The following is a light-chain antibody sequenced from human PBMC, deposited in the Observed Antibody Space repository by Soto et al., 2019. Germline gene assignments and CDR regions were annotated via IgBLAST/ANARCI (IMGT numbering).Light chain of an antibody. Sequence: EIVMTQYPYTLSVSQGERATLSWRASQSLSGNLAWYQQKPGQAPRLLIYGTSTRATGIPARFSGSGSGTEFTLTISSLEPEDFAVYYCHQRQYWPPITFGQGTRLEIK. CDR1: QSLSGN. CDR2: GTS. J-gene: IGKJ5*01. V-gene: IGKV3-15*01. CDR3: HQRQYWPPIT.